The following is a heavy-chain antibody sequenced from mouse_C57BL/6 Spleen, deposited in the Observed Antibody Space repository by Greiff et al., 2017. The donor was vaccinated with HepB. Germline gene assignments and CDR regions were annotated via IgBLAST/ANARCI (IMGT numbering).Heavy chain of an antibody. CDR2: INPYNGGT. D-gene: IGHD1-1*01. J-gene: IGHJ4*01. CDR3: ARRIITTVVATDYAMDY. Sequence: EVKLLESGPVLVKPGASVKMSCKASGYTFTDYYMNWVKQSHGKSLEWIGVINPYNGGTSYNQKFKGKATLTVDKSSSTAYMELNSLTSEDSAVYYCARRIITTVVATDYAMDYWGQGTSVTVSS. V-gene: IGHV1-19*01. CDR1: GYTFTDYY.